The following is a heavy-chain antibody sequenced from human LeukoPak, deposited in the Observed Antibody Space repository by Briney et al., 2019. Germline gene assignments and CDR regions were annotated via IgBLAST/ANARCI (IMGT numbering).Heavy chain of an antibody. D-gene: IGHD4-23*01. CDR1: GYSFTSYW. CDR2: IHPGDSDT. Sequence: LGESLKISCKGFGYSFTSYWISWVRQMPGKGLEWMGIIHPGDSDTRYSPSFQGQVTISADKSISTAYLQWSSLKASDTAMYYCARRATVVTRFDPWGQGTLVTVSS. J-gene: IGHJ5*02. V-gene: IGHV5-51*01. CDR3: ARRATVVTRFDP.